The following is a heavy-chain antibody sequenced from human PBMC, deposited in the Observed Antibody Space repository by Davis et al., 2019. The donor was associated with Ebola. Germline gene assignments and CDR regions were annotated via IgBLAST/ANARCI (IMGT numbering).Heavy chain of an antibody. Sequence: MPSETLSLTCAISGDGVSSYDVAWNWIRQSPSRGLEWLGRTYYESKWRDDYAVSVKGRITISPDTPKNQFSLQLISVTPEDAAVYYCARGRQSAFDFWGQGTVVTVSS. CDR1: GDGVSSYDVA. J-gene: IGHJ3*01. CDR2: TYYESKWRD. CDR3: ARGRQSAFDF. V-gene: IGHV6-1*01.